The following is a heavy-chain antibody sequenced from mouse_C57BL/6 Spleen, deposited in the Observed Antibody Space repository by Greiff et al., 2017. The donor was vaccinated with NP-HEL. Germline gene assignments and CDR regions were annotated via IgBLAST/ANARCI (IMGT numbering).Heavy chain of an antibody. J-gene: IGHJ3*01. V-gene: IGHV1-82*01. CDR1: GYAFSSSW. Sequence: QVQLQQSGPELVKPGASVKISCKASGYAFSSSWMNWVKQRPGKGLEWIGRIYPGDGDTNYNGKFKGKATLTADKSSSTAYMQLSSLTSEDSAVYFCASLYDYEDGAVAYWGQGTLVTVSA. CDR2: IYPGDGDT. D-gene: IGHD2-4*01. CDR3: ASLYDYEDGAVAY.